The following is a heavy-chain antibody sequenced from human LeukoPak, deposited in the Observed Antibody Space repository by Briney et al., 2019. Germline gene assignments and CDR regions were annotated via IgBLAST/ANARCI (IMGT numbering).Heavy chain of an antibody. CDR3: ARESPIGGSYNGYFQH. D-gene: IGHD1-26*01. CDR1: GGTFSSYA. Sequence: SVKVSCKASGGTFSSYAIGWVRQAPGQGLEWMGRIIPIFGIANYAQKFQGRVTITADKSTSTAYMELSSLRSEDTAVYYCARESPIGGSYNGYFQHWGQGTLVTVSS. J-gene: IGHJ1*01. V-gene: IGHV1-69*04. CDR2: IIPIFGIA.